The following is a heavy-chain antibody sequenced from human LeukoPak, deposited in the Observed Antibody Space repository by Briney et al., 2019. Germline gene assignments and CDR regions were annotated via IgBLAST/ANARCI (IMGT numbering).Heavy chain of an antibody. CDR2: LYTSGST. D-gene: IGHD2-21*01. CDR1: GGSISNYY. Sequence: PSETLSLTCTVSGGSISNYYLTWIRQPAGKELEWIGRLYTSGSTRYNPSLEGRVTMSIDTSKNQFSLRLTSVTAADTAVYYCARGIAGAYDHNWFDSWGQGTLVTVSS. J-gene: IGHJ5*01. V-gene: IGHV4-4*07. CDR3: ARGIAGAYDHNWFDS.